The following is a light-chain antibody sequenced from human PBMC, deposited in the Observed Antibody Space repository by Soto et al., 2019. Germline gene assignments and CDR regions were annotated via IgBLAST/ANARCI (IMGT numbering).Light chain of an antibody. J-gene: IGLJ3*02. CDR1: NNDIGNYNY. Sequence: QSALTQPRSVSGSPGQSVTISCTGTNNDIGNYNYVSWYQQHPGKAPKVMIYDVSKRPSGVPDRFSGSKSGNTASLTISGLQAEDEADYYCCSYPGSHTWVFGGGTKLTVL. CDR2: DVS. CDR3: CSYPGSHTWV. V-gene: IGLV2-11*01.